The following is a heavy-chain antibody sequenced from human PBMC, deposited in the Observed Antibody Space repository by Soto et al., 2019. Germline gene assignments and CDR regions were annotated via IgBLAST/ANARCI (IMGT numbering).Heavy chain of an antibody. Sequence: GGSLRLSCAASGFTFSNYDMSWVRQAPGKGLEWVSSVSSSGSSTYYADSVKGRFTISRDNSKNTLYLQMNSLRAEDTAVYYCARDRSLTHMVRGVITNTPYFDPWGQGTLVTVSS. CDR1: GFTFSNYD. CDR2: VSSSGSST. J-gene: IGHJ5*02. V-gene: IGHV3-23*01. D-gene: IGHD3-10*01. CDR3: ARDRSLTHMVRGVITNTPYFDP.